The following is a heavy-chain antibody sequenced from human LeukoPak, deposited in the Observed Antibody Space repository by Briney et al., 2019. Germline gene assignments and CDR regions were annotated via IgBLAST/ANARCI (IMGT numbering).Heavy chain of an antibody. J-gene: IGHJ3*02. CDR1: GGSISSYY. V-gene: IGHV4-4*07. CDR3: ARDVPYYYDSNGAFDI. Sequence: PSETLSLTCTVSGGSISSYYWSWIRQPAGKGLEWIGRIYTSGSTNYNPSLKSRVTMSVDTSKNQFSLKLSPVTAADTAVYYCARDVPYYYDSNGAFDIWGQGIMVTVSS. D-gene: IGHD3-22*01. CDR2: IYTSGST.